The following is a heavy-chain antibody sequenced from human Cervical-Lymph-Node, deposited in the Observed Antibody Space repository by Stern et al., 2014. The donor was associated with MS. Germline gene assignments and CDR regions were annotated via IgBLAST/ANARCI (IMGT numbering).Heavy chain of an antibody. Sequence: QEQLVQSGAEVKKPGASVKVSCKASGYTFTRYDIAWVRQAPGQGLEWMGWISVYNGNTKYAQKLQGRVTMTRDTSTNTAYMELRSLISDDTAVYYCARWAYNWDFDYWGQGTLVTVSS. D-gene: IGHD1-20*01. CDR3: ARWAYNWDFDY. J-gene: IGHJ4*02. CDR1: GYTFTRYD. CDR2: ISVYNGNT. V-gene: IGHV1-18*01.